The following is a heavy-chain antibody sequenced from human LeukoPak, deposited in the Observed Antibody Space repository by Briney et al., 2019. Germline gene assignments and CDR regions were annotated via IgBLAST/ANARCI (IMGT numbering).Heavy chain of an antibody. V-gene: IGHV4-59*01. Sequence: SETLSLTCSVSGGSINSDYWTWIRQPPGKGLEWIGYIYHSGSTNYNPSLKSRVTISIDKSKKQFSLKLISVTAADTAIYYCARVGGMTTINNAAFDIWGQGTMVTVSS. CDR1: GGSINSDY. D-gene: IGHD5-24*01. CDR3: ARVGGMTTINNAAFDI. J-gene: IGHJ3*02. CDR2: IYHSGST.